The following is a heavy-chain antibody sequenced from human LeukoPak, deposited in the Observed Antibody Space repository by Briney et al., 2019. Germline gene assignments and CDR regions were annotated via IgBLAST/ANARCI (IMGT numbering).Heavy chain of an antibody. Sequence: GRSLRLSCAASGFTFSSYAMHWVRQAPGKGLEWVAVISHDGNNKYYADSVKGRFTISRDNSKNTLYLQMNSLRAEDTAVYYCARELVSGDAFDIWGQRTMVTVSS. CDR1: GFTFSSYA. D-gene: IGHD3-10*01. CDR3: ARELVSGDAFDI. V-gene: IGHV3-30-3*01. CDR2: ISHDGNNK. J-gene: IGHJ3*02.